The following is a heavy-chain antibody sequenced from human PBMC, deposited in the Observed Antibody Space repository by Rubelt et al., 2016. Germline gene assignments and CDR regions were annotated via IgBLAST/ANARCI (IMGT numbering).Heavy chain of an antibody. J-gene: IGHJ4*02. CDR3: ARILGDGYVFDY. Sequence: QVTLRESGPALVKPPQTLTLTCTFSGFSLSTSGMCVSWIRQPPGKALEWLARIDWDDDKYYSTSLKTRLTISKDTSKNQVVLTMTNMDPVDTATYYCARILGDGYVFDYWGQGTLVTVSS. CDR1: GFSLSTSGMC. D-gene: IGHD5-24*01. CDR2: IDWDDDK. V-gene: IGHV2-70*15.